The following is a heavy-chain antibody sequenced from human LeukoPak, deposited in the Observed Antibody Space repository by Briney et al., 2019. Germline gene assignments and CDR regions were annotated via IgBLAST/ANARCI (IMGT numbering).Heavy chain of an antibody. J-gene: IGHJ5*02. CDR2: IYYSGST. D-gene: IGHD3-3*01. CDR1: GGSISSNGYY. V-gene: IGHV4-39*07. CDR3: ARGVTIFGGNYNWFDP. Sequence: SSETLSLTCSVSGGSISSNGYYWGWIRQPPGKGLEWIGSIYYSGSTFDNPSLKSRVTISMDKSRNQFSLKLSSVTAADTAVYYCARGVTIFGGNYNWFDPWGQGTLVTVSS.